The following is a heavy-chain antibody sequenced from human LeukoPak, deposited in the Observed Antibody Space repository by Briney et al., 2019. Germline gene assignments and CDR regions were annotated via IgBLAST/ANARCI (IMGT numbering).Heavy chain of an antibody. V-gene: IGHV1-69*13. CDR1: GGTFSSYA. Sequence: ASVKVSCKASGGTFSSYAISWVRQAPGQGLEWMGGIIPIFGTANYAQKFQGRVTITADESTSTAYMELSSLRSEDTAVYYCARDLGVAGTFGHWGQGTLVTVSS. D-gene: IGHD6-19*01. CDR3: ARDLGVAGTFGH. J-gene: IGHJ5*02. CDR2: IIPIFGTA.